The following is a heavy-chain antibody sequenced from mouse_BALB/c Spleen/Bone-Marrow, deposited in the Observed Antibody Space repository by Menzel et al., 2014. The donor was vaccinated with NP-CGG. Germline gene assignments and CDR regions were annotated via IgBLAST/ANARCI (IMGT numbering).Heavy chain of an antibody. CDR2: IDPANGKT. Sequence: VQLQQSGAELVKPGASVKFSCTVSGFNIKDTYMHWVKQRPEQGLEWIGRIDPANGKTKYDSKFQGKATITADTSSNTDYLQLSSLTSEVTAVYYCARWEYYAMDYWGQGTSVTVSS. V-gene: IGHV14-3*02. CDR3: ARWEYYAMDY. CDR1: GFNIKDTY. D-gene: IGHD4-1*01. J-gene: IGHJ4*01.